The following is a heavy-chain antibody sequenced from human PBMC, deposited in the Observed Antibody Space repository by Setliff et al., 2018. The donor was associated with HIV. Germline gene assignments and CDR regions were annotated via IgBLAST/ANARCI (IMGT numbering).Heavy chain of an antibody. CDR1: GDSTSSSSSY. CDR3: ARTRGYTYGYIDS. CDR2: IYYSGST. Sequence: SETLSLTCTVSGDSTSSSSSYWGWIRQPPGKGLEWIGSIYYSGSTYYNQSLKSRVTISVDTSKNQFSLKLNSVTAADTAVYYCARTRGYTYGYIDSWAQGTLVTVSS. J-gene: IGHJ4*02. D-gene: IGHD5-18*01. V-gene: IGHV4-39*01.